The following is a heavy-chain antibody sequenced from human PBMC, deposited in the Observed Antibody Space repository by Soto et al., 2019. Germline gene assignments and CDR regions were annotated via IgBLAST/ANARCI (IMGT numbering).Heavy chain of an antibody. J-gene: IGHJ4*02. V-gene: IGHV3-13*01. Sequence: EVQLVESGGGLVQPGGSLRLSCEASGFTFSNYDMHWVRQVTGKGLEWVSAIGAAGDTYYPDSVKGRFTISRENAKNSLYLQMNSLRAEDTAVYYCASGGWGSSWYEGGSRIDYWGQGALVTVSS. CDR2: IGAAGDT. D-gene: IGHD6-13*01. CDR3: ASGGWGSSWYEGGSRIDY. CDR1: GFTFSNYD.